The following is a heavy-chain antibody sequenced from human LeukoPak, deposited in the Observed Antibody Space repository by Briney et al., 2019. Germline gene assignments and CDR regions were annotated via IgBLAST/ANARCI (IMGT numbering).Heavy chain of an antibody. CDR1: GFTFSSYG. V-gene: IGHV3-33*01. D-gene: IGHD6-13*01. CDR2: IWYDGSKK. Sequence: GGSLRLSCAASGFTFSSYGMHWVRQAPGKGLEWVAVIWYDGSKKYYAESVKGRFTISRDNSKNTLYLQMNSLRAEDTAVYYCARRESGSSWLEFDYWGQGTLVTVSS. J-gene: IGHJ4*02. CDR3: ARRESGSSWLEFDY.